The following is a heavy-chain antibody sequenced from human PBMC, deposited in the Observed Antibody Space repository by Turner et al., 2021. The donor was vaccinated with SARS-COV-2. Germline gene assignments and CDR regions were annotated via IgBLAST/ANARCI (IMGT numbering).Heavy chain of an antibody. Sequence: QVQLQESGPGLVKPSQSLYITCTVSGGSISSGGYYWSWIRQHTGKGLEWNGNIYYSGSTYYTPSLKSRGTISVYTSKNQFSLKLSSVTAADTAVYYVARFYYGSGFPIGSHYFDYWGQGTLVTVSS. D-gene: IGHD3-10*01. J-gene: IGHJ4*02. CDR1: GGSISSGGYY. CDR2: IYYSGST. V-gene: IGHV4-31*03. CDR3: ARFYYGSGFPIGSHYFDY.